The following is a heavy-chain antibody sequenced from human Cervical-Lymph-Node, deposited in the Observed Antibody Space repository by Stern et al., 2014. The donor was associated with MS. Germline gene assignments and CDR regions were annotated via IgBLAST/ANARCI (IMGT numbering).Heavy chain of an antibody. J-gene: IGHJ4*02. V-gene: IGHV3-48*01. CDR2: ISSSSSTI. Sequence: EVQLVQSGGALVQPGGSLRLSCAASGLTLSLYGMNWVRQAPGKGLEWISYISSSSSTIYYADSVKGRFTVSRDNAKNSLYLQMNSLRAEDTAVYHCARGFGYFDLWGQGTLVTVSS. D-gene: IGHD3-16*01. CDR3: ARGFGYFDL. CDR1: GLTLSLYG.